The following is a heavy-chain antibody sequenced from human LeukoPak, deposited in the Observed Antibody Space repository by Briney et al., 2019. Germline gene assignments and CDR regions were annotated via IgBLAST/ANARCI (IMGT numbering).Heavy chain of an antibody. CDR2: ISYDGSNK. J-gene: IGHJ4*02. CDR3: ATAGAYYDFWSGYPQ. D-gene: IGHD3-3*01. CDR1: GFTFSSYG. V-gene: IGHV3-30*03. Sequence: PGRSLRLSCVVSGFTFSSYGMHWVRPAPGKGLEWVAVISYDGSNKYFADSVRGRFTISRDNSNNTLYLQMDSLRAEDTAVYYCATAGAYYDFWSGYPQWGQGTLVTVSS.